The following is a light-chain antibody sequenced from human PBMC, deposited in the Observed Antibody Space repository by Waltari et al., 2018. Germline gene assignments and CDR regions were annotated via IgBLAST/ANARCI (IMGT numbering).Light chain of an antibody. Sequence: DIQMTQSPSSLSATVGDSVTITCRTSQSFITSLAWYQQKPGNAPKVLISGASTLQSGVPSRFSGRKSGSDYTLIITSLQPEDVATYYCQQYYSEPYTFGQGTKLEIK. CDR1: QSFITS. J-gene: IGKJ2*01. CDR3: QQYYSEPYT. V-gene: IGKV1-27*01. CDR2: GAS.